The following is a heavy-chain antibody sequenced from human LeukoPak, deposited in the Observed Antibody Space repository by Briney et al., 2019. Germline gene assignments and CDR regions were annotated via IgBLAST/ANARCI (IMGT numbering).Heavy chain of an antibody. J-gene: IGHJ4*02. CDR1: GFTFSSYA. Sequence: TGGSLRLSCAASGFTFSSYAMSWVRQAPGKGLEWVSAISGSGGSTYYADSVKGRFTISRDNSKNTLYLQMNSLGAEDTAVYYCAKGYCSSTSCSRGHFDYWSQGTLVTVSS. CDR3: AKGYCSSTSCSRGHFDY. V-gene: IGHV3-23*01. D-gene: IGHD2-2*01. CDR2: ISGSGGST.